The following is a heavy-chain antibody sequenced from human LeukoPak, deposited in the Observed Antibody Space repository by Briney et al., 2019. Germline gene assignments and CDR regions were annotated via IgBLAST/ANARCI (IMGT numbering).Heavy chain of an antibody. Sequence: TGGSLRLSCAAPGFTFDDYGMSWVRQAPGKGLEWVSGINWNGGSTGYADSVKGRFTISRDNAKNSLYLQMNSLRAEDTAVYYCASPPVGYYGSGSYYWTDAFDIWGQGTMVTVSS. CDR2: INWNGGST. D-gene: IGHD3-10*01. CDR3: ASPPVGYYGSGSYYWTDAFDI. V-gene: IGHV3-20*04. CDR1: GFTFDDYG. J-gene: IGHJ3*02.